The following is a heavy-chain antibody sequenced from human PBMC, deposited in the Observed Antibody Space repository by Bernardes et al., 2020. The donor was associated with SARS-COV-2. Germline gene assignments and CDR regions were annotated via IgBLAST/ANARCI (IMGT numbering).Heavy chain of an antibody. J-gene: IGHJ4*02. CDR1: GGSISSDY. D-gene: IGHD3-3*01. CDR2: IYSTGTT. Sequence: SETLSLTCTVSGGSISSDYWSWIRQPAGKGLEWIGRIYSTGTTNYNPSLKSRVTMSVDTSKNQFSLKLSSVTAADTAVYYCARQHLGGVTIFGVVTTDRYFDYWGQGTLVTVSS. V-gene: IGHV4-4*07. CDR3: ARQHLGGVTIFGVVTTDRYFDY.